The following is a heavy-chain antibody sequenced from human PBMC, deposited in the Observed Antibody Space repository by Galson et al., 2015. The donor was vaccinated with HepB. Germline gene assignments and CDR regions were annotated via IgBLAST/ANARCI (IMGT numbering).Heavy chain of an antibody. CDR3: ARQAIGYSSRGDGFDL. Sequence: QSGAEVKKPGESLRISCQGSGYTFTNYGVTWGRQMPGEGLEWMGKIVPVDSYTNYSRSFQGPVTISTDKPISTASLQWSSLKASDTAMYYCARQAIGYSSRGDGFDLWGQGTLVTLSS. CDR2: IVPVDSYT. CDR1: GYTFTNYG. J-gene: IGHJ3*01. V-gene: IGHV5-10-1*01. D-gene: IGHD6-19*01.